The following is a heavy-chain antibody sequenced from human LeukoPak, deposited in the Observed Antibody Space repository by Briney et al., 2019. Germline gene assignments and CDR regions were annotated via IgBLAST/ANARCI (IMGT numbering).Heavy chain of an antibody. Sequence: ASVQVSCKTSGYTFTNYYMHWVRQVPGQGLEWLGWIYPNNGATTYAQKFHGRVTMTRDTSINTAYMELSSLRSDDTAVYYCASGSSTDYWGQGTLVTVSS. CDR2: IYPNNGAT. V-gene: IGHV1-2*02. J-gene: IGHJ4*02. CDR1: GYTFTNYY. D-gene: IGHD6-6*01. CDR3: ASGSSTDY.